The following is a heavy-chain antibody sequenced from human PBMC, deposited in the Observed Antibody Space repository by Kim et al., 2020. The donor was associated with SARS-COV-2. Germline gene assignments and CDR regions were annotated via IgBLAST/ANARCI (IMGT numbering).Heavy chain of an antibody. CDR3: TRERWLQFWPGVRDY. Sequence: SETLSLTCTVSGGSIRSIRSYWCCIRQPPVTGLDWIGSITYSGRTYYNPSLKSRVTISVDTSKNQFSLRLSSVTAADTAVYYCTRERWLQFWPGVRDYWGQGSLVTVSS. CDR1: GGSIRSIRSY. D-gene: IGHD5-12*01. J-gene: IGHJ4*02. CDR2: ITYSGRT. V-gene: IGHV4-39*07.